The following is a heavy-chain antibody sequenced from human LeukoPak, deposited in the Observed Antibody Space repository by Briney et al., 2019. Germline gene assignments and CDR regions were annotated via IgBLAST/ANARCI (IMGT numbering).Heavy chain of an antibody. CDR1: GDSDSSNSVA. J-gene: IGHJ3*02. V-gene: IGHV6-1*01. CDR3: ARGAATGSPGYSDAFDI. CDR2: TYFRRSKWHN. D-gene: IGHD5-24*01. Sequence: SQTLSLTSAISGDSDSSNSVAWNWIRQSPSRGLEWLGRTYFRRSKWHNDYAVYVQSRVIINPDTSKKHFSLQLNSVTPEDTAVYYCARGAATGSPGYSDAFDIWGQGTVVTVSS.